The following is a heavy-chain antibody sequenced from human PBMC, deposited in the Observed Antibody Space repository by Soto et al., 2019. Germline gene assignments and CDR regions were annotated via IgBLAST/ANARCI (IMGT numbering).Heavy chain of an antibody. D-gene: IGHD3-22*01. CDR3: AWAITMIDDAFDI. CDR2: IKQDGSEK. J-gene: IGHJ3*02. V-gene: IGHV3-7*04. Sequence: EVQLVESGGGLVQPGGSMRLSCAASGFTFSSYWMSWVRQAPGKGLEWVANIKQDGSEKYYVDSVKGRFTISRDNAKNSLYLQMNSLRAEDTAVYYCAWAITMIDDAFDIWGQGTMVTVSS. CDR1: GFTFSSYW.